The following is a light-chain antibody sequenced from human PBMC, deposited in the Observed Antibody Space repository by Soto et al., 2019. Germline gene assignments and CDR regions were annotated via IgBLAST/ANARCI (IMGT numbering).Light chain of an antibody. CDR1: RSVSSY. CDR2: DAS. V-gene: IGKV3-11*01. J-gene: IGKJ5*01. CDR3: QQRGNWPPT. Sequence: EIVLTQSPATLSLSPGERATLSCRASRSVSSYLAWYQQKPDQAPRLLIYDASNRATGIPARFSGSGSGTDFTLTISSLEPEDFAVYYCQQRGNWPPTFGQGTRLVI.